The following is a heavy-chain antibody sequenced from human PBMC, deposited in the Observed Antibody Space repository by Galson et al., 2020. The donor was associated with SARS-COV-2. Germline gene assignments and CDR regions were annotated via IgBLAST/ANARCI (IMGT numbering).Heavy chain of an antibody. CDR2: IKQDGSEK. J-gene: IGHJ6*02. V-gene: IGHV3-7*01. D-gene: IGHD4-17*01. Sequence: GGSLRLSCAASGFTFSSYWMSWVRQAPGKGLEWVANIKQDGSEKYYVDSVKGRFTISRDNAKNSLYLQMNSLRAEDTAVYYCASQYGDYLYYYYYGMDVWGQGTTVTVSS. CDR3: ASQYGDYLYYYYYGMDV. CDR1: GFTFSSYW.